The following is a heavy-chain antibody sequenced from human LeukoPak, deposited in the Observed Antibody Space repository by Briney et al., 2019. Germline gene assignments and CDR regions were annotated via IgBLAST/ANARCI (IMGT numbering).Heavy chain of an antibody. D-gene: IGHD5-24*01. J-gene: IGHJ4*02. CDR2: INPSGGST. CDR1: GYTFTSYY. V-gene: IGHV1-46*01. Sequence: GASVKVSCKASGYTFTSYYMHWVRQAPGQGLEWMGIINPSGGSTSYAQKFQGRVTMTRDTSTSTVYMELSSLRPEDTAVYYCARDRMAQYYFDYWGQGTLVTVSS. CDR3: ARDRMAQYYFDY.